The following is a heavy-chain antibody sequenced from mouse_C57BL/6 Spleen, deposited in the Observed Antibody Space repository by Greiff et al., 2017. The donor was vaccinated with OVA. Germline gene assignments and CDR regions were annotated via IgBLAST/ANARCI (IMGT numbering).Heavy chain of an antibody. Sequence: QVQLQQSGAELARPGASVKLSCKASGYTFTSYGISWVKQRTGQGLEWIGEIYPRSGNTYYNEKFKGKATLTADKSSSTAYMELRSLTSEDSAVYFCARERQLRLAWVAYWGQGTLVTVSA. D-gene: IGHD3-2*02. CDR2: IYPRSGNT. CDR3: ARERQLRLAWVAY. V-gene: IGHV1-81*01. CDR1: GYTFTSYG. J-gene: IGHJ3*01.